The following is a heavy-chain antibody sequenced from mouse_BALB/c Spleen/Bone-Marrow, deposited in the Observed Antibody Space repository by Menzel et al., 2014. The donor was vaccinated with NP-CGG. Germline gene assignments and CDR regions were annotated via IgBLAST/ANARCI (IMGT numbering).Heavy chain of an antibody. CDR3: TRNWDVYYFDY. CDR1: GFTFSNYW. V-gene: IGHV6-6*02. D-gene: IGHD4-1*02. CDR2: IRLKSNNYAT. J-gene: IGHJ2*01. Sequence: EVQGVESGGGLVQPGGSMKLSCVASGFTFSNYWMNWVRQSPEKGLEWVAEIRLKSNNYATHYAESVKGRFTISRDDSKSSVYLQMNNLRAVDTGIYYCTRNWDVYYFDYWGQGTTLTVSS.